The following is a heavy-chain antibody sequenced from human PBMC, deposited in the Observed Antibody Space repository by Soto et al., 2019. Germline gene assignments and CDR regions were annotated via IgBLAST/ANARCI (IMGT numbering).Heavy chain of an antibody. D-gene: IGHD2-2*01. J-gene: IGHJ4*02. CDR2: IDIGGNT. Sequence: EVQVVESGGGLVQPGGSLRLSCAASGFSVTNNYMNWVRQAPGKGLEWVSIIDIGGNTYYAASVKDRFTISRDNSRNTLSLHMDSLRAEATAVYYCARGRGSTGYLGREHYFDYWGQGTLVTVSP. V-gene: IGHV3-66*01. CDR1: GFSVTNNY. CDR3: ARGRGSTGYLGREHYFDY.